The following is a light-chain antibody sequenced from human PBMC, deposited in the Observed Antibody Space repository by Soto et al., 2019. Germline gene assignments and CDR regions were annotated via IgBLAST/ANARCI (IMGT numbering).Light chain of an antibody. J-gene: IGKJ1*01. CDR3: QQYNNWPPRAWT. V-gene: IGKV3-15*01. CDR2: GAS. CDR1: QSVSSN. Sequence: EIVMTQSPATLSVSPGERATLSCRASQSVSSNLAWYQQKPGQAPRLLIYGASTRATGIPARFSGSGSGTEFTLTISSLQSEDFAVYCCQQYNNWPPRAWTLGQGTKVEIE.